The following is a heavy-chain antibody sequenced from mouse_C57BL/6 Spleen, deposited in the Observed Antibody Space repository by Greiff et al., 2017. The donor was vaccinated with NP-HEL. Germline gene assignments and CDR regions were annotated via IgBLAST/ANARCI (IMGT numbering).Heavy chain of an antibody. CDR1: GYAFSSSW. Sequence: QVQLKQSGPELVKPGASVKISCKASGYAFSSSWMNWVKQRPGQGLEWIGRIYPGDGDTNYNGKFKGKATLTADKSSSTAYMQLSSLTSEDSAVYFCAREVYGYDVGYFDYWGQGTTLTVSS. D-gene: IGHD2-2*01. CDR3: AREVYGYDVGYFDY. V-gene: IGHV1-82*01. J-gene: IGHJ2*01. CDR2: IYPGDGDT.